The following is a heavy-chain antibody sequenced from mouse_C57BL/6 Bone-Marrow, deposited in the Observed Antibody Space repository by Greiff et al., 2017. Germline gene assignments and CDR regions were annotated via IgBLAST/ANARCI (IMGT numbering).Heavy chain of an antibody. D-gene: IGHD1-1*01. J-gene: IGHJ3*01. V-gene: IGHV5-16*01. CDR1: GFTFSDYY. Sequence: EAKLVESEGGLVQPGSSMKLSCTASGFTFSDYYMAWVRQVPEKGLEWVANINYDGSSTYYLDSLKSRFIISRDNAKNILYLQMSSLKSEDTATYYCARGSYYGSSLWFAYWGQGTLVTVSA. CDR2: INYDGSST. CDR3: ARGSYYGSSLWFAY.